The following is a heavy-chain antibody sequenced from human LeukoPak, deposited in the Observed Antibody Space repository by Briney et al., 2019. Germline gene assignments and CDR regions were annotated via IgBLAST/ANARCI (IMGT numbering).Heavy chain of an antibody. D-gene: IGHD2-21*02. Sequence: GGSLRLSCSASGFTFSDFYMSWIRQAPGEWLEWVSYIIGIGSTIHYADSVKGRFTISRDNAKNSLFLQMNSLRVEDTAVYYCANSLLLPYYIDNWGQGTLVTVSS. CDR1: GFTFSDFY. V-gene: IGHV3-11*04. CDR3: ANSLLLPYYIDN. J-gene: IGHJ4*02. CDR2: IIGIGSTI.